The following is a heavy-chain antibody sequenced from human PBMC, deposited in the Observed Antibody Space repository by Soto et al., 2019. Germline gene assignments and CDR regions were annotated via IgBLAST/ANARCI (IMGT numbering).Heavy chain of an antibody. CDR2: ISYDGSNK. CDR1: GFTFSSYG. J-gene: IGHJ6*02. CDR3: AKPLYDSSGYPPDYYYYGMDV. D-gene: IGHD3-22*01. Sequence: QVQLVESGGGVVQPGRSLRLSCAASGFTFSSYGRHWVRQAPGKGLEWVAVISYDGSNKYYADSVKGRFAISRDNSKNTLYLQMNSLRAEDTAVYYCAKPLYDSSGYPPDYYYYGMDVWGQGTTVTVSS. V-gene: IGHV3-30*18.